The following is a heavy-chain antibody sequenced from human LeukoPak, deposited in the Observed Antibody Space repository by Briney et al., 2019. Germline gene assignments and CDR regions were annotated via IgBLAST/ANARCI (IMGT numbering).Heavy chain of an antibody. CDR1: GFTFNVYA. V-gene: IGHV3-23*01. CDR2: ISGSGATT. CDR3: AGGINSLHLDFDY. Sequence: PGGSLRLSCEASGFTFNVYAMAWVRQAPGKGLEWVSSISGSGATTYYADSVKGRFTISRDNSKNTVFLQMNSLRAEDMAFYYCAGGINSLHLDFDYWGLGALVTVSS. J-gene: IGHJ4*02. D-gene: IGHD4-23*01.